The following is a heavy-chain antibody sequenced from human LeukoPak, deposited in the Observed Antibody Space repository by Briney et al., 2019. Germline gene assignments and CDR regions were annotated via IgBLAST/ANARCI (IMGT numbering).Heavy chain of an antibody. CDR3: ASSTYLSGYYDTSAFDI. D-gene: IGHD3-22*01. J-gene: IGHJ3*02. V-gene: IGHV3-30-3*01. CDR1: GFTFSSYA. Sequence: PGRSLRLSCAASGFTFSSYAMHWVRQAPGKGLEWVAVISYDGSNKYYADSVKGRFTISRDNSKNTLYLQVNSLRAEDTAVYYCASSTYLSGYYDTSAFDIWGQGTMVTVSS. CDR2: ISYDGSNK.